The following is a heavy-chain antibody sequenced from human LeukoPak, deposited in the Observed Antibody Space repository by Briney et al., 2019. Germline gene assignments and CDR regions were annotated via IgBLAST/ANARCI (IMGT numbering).Heavy chain of an antibody. CDR3: ASRPADTTWYGVFDY. CDR2: IFNTGNT. CDR1: GGSINSHY. Sequence: SETLSLTCSVSGGSINSHYWSWIRQPPGKRVEWSGYIFNTGNTNYNPSLASRVTISVDTSRAPFFLRLSPVTAADTAIYYCASRPADTTWYGVFDYWSQGTLVTVSS. D-gene: IGHD3-10*01. V-gene: IGHV4-59*11. J-gene: IGHJ4*02.